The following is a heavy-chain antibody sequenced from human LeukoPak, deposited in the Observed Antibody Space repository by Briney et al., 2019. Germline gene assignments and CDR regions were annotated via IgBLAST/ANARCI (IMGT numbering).Heavy chain of an antibody. CDR1: GFTFSSYS. D-gene: IGHD1-1*01. V-gene: IGHV3-21*01. J-gene: IGHJ4*02. Sequence: GGSLRLSCTASGFTFSSYSMNWVRQAPGKGLEWVSSISSSSSYIYYADSVKGRFTISRDNAKNSLYLQMNSLRAEDTAVYYCARDQRSLYDYWGQGTLVTVSS. CDR3: ARDQRSLYDY. CDR2: ISSSSSYI.